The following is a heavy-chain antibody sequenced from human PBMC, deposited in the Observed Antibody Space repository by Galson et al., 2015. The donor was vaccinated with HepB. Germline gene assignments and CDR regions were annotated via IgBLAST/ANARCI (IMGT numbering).Heavy chain of an antibody. D-gene: IGHD1-1*01. CDR2: IYSGGNT. Sequence: SLRLSCAASGFTVSSSDMSWVRRAPGKGLEWVSDIYSGGNTYYADSVKGRFTISRDNSKNTLSLQMNSLRAEDTAVYYCARELNWAYDIWGQGTMVTVSS. J-gene: IGHJ3*02. CDR3: ARELNWAYDI. V-gene: IGHV3-66*01. CDR1: GFTVSSSD.